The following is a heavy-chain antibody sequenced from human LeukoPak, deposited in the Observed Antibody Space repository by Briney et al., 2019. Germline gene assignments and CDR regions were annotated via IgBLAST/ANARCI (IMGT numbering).Heavy chain of an antibody. CDR3: AKVRNAFDI. CDR2: ISGSGGST. J-gene: IGHJ3*02. D-gene: IGHD3-10*01. V-gene: IGHV3-23*01. Sequence: SWVRQAPXKGLEWVSAISGSGGSTYYADSVKGRFTISRDNSKNTLYLQMNSLRAEDTAVYYCAKVRNAFDIWGQGTMVTVSS.